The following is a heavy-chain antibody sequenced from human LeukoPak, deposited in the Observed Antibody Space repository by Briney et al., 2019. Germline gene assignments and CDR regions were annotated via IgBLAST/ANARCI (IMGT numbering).Heavy chain of an antibody. CDR2: ISHTISTI. CDR3: ARDQRDCTSTACYPDAFDF. Sequence: PGGSLRLSCAASGFTFSDYSMNWVRQAPGKGLEWVSYISHTISTIYYADSVKGRFTISRDNAKNSLSLQMSSLRDEDTAVYYCARDQRDCTSTACYPDAFDFWGQGTLVTVSS. D-gene: IGHD2-2*01. J-gene: IGHJ3*01. CDR1: GFTFSDYS. V-gene: IGHV3-48*02.